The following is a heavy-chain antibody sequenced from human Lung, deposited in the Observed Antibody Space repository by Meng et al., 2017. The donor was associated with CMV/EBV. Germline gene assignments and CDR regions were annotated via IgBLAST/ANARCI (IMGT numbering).Heavy chain of an antibody. CDR3: AKDYDFWSAYPDYYGMDV. D-gene: IGHD3-3*01. Sequence: SXKISXAASGFTFSTYGMHWVRQAPGKGLEWVAVIWNDGSKKYYADSVKGRFTISRDNSKNTLYLQMNSLRAEDTAVYYCAKDYDFWSAYPDYYGMDVWGQGTXVTVSS. V-gene: IGHV3-33*06. J-gene: IGHJ6*02. CDR1: GFTFSTYG. CDR2: IWNDGSKK.